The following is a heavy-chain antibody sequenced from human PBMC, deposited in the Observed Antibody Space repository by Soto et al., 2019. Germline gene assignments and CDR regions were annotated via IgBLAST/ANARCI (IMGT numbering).Heavy chain of an antibody. D-gene: IGHD2-15*01. Sequence: GGSLRLSCAASGFIFSSYAMSWVRQAPGKGLEWVSGISTNGGSTHYVDSVKGRFTISRDNSRNTLYLQMSSLRAEDTAVYYCAKDRYCDGGSCSADFDYWGQGALVTVSS. J-gene: IGHJ4*02. CDR3: AKDRYCDGGSCSADFDY. CDR1: GFIFSSYA. CDR2: ISTNGGST. V-gene: IGHV3-23*01.